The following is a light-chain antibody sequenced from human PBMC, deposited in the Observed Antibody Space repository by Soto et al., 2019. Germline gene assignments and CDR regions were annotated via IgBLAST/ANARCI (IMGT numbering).Light chain of an antibody. CDR3: QQYNDWPPLT. V-gene: IGKV3-15*01. J-gene: IGKJ4*01. Sequence: EIVMTQSPATLSVSPGERATLSCGASQSVSSNLAWYQQKPGQAPRLLMYGASTRATGIPARFSGSGSGTEFTLTISSLQPEDFAVYYCQQYNDWPPLTFGGGTKVEIK. CDR1: QSVSSN. CDR2: GAS.